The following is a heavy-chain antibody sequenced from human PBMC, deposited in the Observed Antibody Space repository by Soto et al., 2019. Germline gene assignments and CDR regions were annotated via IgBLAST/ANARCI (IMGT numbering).Heavy chain of an antibody. D-gene: IGHD3-22*01. CDR3: ARALLSHSYDSGGYDSYFNAMDV. V-gene: IGHV1-69*06. J-gene: IGHJ6*02. Sequence: SVKVSCKASGGTFSSLDINWVRQAPGQGLEWMGGIIPISETTNYAQIFQGRVSIVADKSTSTAYMELSRLRSEDTAVYYCARALLSHSYDSGGYDSYFNAMDVCGQGTPVTVS. CDR2: IIPISETT. CDR1: GGTFSSLD.